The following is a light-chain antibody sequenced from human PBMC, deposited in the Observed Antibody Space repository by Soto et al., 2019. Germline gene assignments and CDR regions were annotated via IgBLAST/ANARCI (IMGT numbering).Light chain of an antibody. CDR2: TAS. CDR1: QSISTY. J-gene: IGKJ1*01. V-gene: IGKV1-39*01. CDR3: QQSYSRPRT. Sequence: DIQMTQSPSSLSASVGDRVTITCRASQSISTYVNWYQQKPGKAPNLLIFTASRLESGVPSRFSGSGSGTDFTLTISSLQPEDFATYFCQQSYSRPRTFGQGIKVEIK.